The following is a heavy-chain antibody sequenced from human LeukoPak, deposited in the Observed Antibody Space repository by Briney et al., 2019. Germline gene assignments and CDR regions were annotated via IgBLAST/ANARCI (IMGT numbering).Heavy chain of an antibody. J-gene: IGHJ4*02. CDR1: GFTLSSYS. Sequence: GGSLRLSCAASGFTLSSYSMNWVRQAPGKGLEWVSSISSSSSYRYYADSVKGRFTISRDNAKNSLYLQLNSLRAEDTAVYYCARARDGYPIGYFDYWGQGTLVTVSS. V-gene: IGHV3-21*01. CDR3: ARARDGYPIGYFDY. D-gene: IGHD5-24*01. CDR2: ISSSSSYR.